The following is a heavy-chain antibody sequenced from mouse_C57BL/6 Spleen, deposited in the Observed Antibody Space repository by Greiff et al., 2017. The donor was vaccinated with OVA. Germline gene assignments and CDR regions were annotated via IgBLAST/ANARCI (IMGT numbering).Heavy chain of an antibody. V-gene: IGHV1-26*01. CDR2: INPNNGGT. Sequence: EVQLQQSGPELVKPGASVKISCKASGYTFTDYYMNWVKQSHGKSLEWIGDINPNNGGTSYNQQFKGKATLTVDKSTSTAYMELRSLTSEDSAVYYCARHYYGSSYYFDYWGQGTTLTVSS. CDR1: GYTFTDYY. CDR3: ARHYYGSSYYFDY. D-gene: IGHD1-1*01. J-gene: IGHJ2*01.